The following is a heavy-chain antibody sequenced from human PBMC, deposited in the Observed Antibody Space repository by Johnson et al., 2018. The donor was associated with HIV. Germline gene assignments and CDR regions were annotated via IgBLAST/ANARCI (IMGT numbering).Heavy chain of an antibody. Sequence: VQLVESGGGLIQPGGSLRLSCAASGFTVSSNYMSWVRQAPGKGLEWVSALSGTGDSTYYADSVKGRFTISRDNSKNTLYLQMNSLRAEDTAVYYCAKLPGSGYYLDAFDIWGQGTMVTVSS. CDR1: GFTVSSNY. J-gene: IGHJ3*02. CDR2: LSGTGDST. D-gene: IGHD3-22*01. V-gene: IGHV3-23*04. CDR3: AKLPGSGYYLDAFDI.